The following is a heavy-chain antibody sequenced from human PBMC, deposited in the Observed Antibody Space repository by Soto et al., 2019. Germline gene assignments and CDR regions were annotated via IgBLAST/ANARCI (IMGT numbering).Heavy chain of an antibody. D-gene: IGHD3-10*01. V-gene: IGHV4-30-4*01. CDR2: IYYSGST. J-gene: IGHJ6*02. Sequence: QVQLQESGPGLVKPSQTLPLTCTVSGGSISSGDYYWSWLRQPPGKGLEWIGYIYYSGSTYYKPSLKSRVTISLDTSKNQFSLKLSSVTAADTAVYYCATDTFYYGSGSYSYYGMDVWGQGTTVTVSS. CDR3: ATDTFYYGSGSYSYYGMDV. CDR1: GGSISSGDYY.